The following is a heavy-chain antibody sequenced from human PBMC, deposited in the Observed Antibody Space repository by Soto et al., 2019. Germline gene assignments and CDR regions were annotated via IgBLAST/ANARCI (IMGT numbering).Heavy chain of an antibody. CDR3: AKDRTRGYSYGTNFDY. J-gene: IGHJ4*02. Sequence: GGSLRHSCAASGFTFRSYGIHWVRQTPGKGLEWVTFISYDGGNQYYADSVKGRFTISRDNSKNTLYLQMNSLRAEDTAVYYCAKDRTRGYSYGTNFDYWGQGTLVTVSS. CDR2: ISYDGGNQ. V-gene: IGHV3-30*18. D-gene: IGHD5-18*01. CDR1: GFTFRSYG.